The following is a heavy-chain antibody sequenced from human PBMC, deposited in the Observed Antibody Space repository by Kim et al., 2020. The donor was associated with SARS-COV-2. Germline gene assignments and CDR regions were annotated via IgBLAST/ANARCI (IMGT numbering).Heavy chain of an antibody. CDR3: AKDKRSSWRYYYYGMDV. V-gene: IGHV3-43*02. Sequence: GGSLRLSCAASGFTFDDYAMHWVRQAPGKGLEWVSLISGDGGSTYYADSVKGRFTISRDNSKNSLYLQMNSLRTEDAALYYCAKDKRSSWRYYYYGMDVWGQGTTVTVSS. CDR1: GFTFDDYA. CDR2: ISGDGGST. J-gene: IGHJ6*02. D-gene: IGHD6-13*01.